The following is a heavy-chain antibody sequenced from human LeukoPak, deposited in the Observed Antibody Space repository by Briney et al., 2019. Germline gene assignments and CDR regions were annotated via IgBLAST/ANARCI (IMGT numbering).Heavy chain of an antibody. J-gene: IGHJ4*02. D-gene: IGHD2-2*01. CDR2: ISGSGGNT. V-gene: IGHV3-23*01. CDR1: GFTFTSYA. Sequence: GGSLRLSCAASGFTFTSYAMNWVRQAPGKGLEWVSAISGSGGNTYYADSVKGRFTISRDNAKNSLYLQMNSLRAEDTAVYYCARSVVPAAQQSGLRYFDYWGQGTLVTVSS. CDR3: ARSVVPAAQQSGLRYFDY.